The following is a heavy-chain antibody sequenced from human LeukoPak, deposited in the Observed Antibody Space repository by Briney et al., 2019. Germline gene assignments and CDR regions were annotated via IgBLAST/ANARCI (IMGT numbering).Heavy chain of an antibody. CDR2: LFYSGST. CDR3: ATVAVIRGVTYFDY. CDR1: GGSISSNY. D-gene: IGHD3-10*01. J-gene: IGHJ4*02. Sequence: SETLSLTCTVSGGSISSNYWSWIRQPPGKGLEWIAYLFYSGSTDYNPSLESRVTISVDTSKNQFSLKLRSVTAADTAVYYCATVAVIRGVTYFDYWGQGTLVTVSS. V-gene: IGHV4-59*01.